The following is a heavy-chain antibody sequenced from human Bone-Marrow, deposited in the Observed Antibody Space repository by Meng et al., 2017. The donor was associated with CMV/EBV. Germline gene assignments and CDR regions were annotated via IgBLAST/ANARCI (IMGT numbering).Heavy chain of an antibody. CDR2: ISGSGGST. D-gene: IGHD5-12*01. J-gene: IGHJ5*02. CDR1: FTFRSYA. V-gene: IGHV3-23*01. CDR3: AKDGYSGYAGENWFDP. Sequence: FTFRSYAMGWFRQAPGKGLEWVSAISGSGGSTYYADSVKGRFTISRDNSKNTLYLQMNSLRAEDTAVYYCAKDGYSGYAGENWFDPWGQGTLVTVSS.